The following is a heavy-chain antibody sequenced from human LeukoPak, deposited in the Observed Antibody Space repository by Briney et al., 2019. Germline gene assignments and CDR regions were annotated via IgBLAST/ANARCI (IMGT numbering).Heavy chain of an antibody. Sequence: GGSLSLSCTASGFTLNTYAMSWVRQAPGKGLEWVSTISGTGSNRYYADSVRGRFTISRDNSKNTLSLQMNSQRAEDTAVYYCSRGRSGTYYDFDYWGQGTLVTVSS. CDR2: ISGTGSNR. CDR3: SRGRSGTYYDFDY. CDR1: GFTLNTYA. V-gene: IGHV3-23*01. J-gene: IGHJ4*02. D-gene: IGHD1-26*01.